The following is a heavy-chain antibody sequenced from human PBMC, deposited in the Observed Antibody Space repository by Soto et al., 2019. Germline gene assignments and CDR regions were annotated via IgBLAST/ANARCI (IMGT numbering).Heavy chain of an antibody. CDR1: GGSISSYY. J-gene: IGHJ6*02. CDR2: IYYSGST. CDR3: ARDRVTPYYYYYFGMDV. D-gene: IGHD5-18*01. Sequence: QVQLQESGPGLVKPSETLSLTCTVSGGSISSYYWSWIRQPPGKGLEWIGYIYYSGSTNYNPSLKSRVTISLDTSKNQFSLKLSSVTAADTAVYYCARDRVTPYYYYYFGMDVWGQGTTVTVSS. V-gene: IGHV4-59*01.